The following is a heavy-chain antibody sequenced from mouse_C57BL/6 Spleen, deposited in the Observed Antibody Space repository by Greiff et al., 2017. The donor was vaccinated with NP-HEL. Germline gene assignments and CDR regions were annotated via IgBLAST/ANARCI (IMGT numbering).Heavy chain of an antibody. Sequence: EVQVVESGGGLVKPGGSLKLSCAASGFTFSDYGMHWVRQAPEKGLEWVAYISSGSSTIYYADTVKGRFTISRDNAKNTLFLQMTSLRSEDTAMYYCARGNYGSSFYYAMDYWGQGTSVTVSS. D-gene: IGHD1-1*01. CDR1: GFTFSDYG. CDR2: ISSGSSTI. CDR3: ARGNYGSSFYYAMDY. J-gene: IGHJ4*01. V-gene: IGHV5-17*01.